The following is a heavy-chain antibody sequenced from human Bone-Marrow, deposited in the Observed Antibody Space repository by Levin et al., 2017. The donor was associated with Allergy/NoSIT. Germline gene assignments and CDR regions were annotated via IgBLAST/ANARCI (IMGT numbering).Heavy chain of an antibody. CDR2: INQDASEK. J-gene: IGHJ5*02. Sequence: SCAASGFTFSSRWMSWVRQAPGKGLEWVANINQDASEKYYVDSVKGRFTISRDNAKNSLSLQMNSLRAEDTAVYYCARDTAAAAGNTLGWFDPWGKGTLVSVSS. CDR1: GFTFSSRW. D-gene: IGHD6-13*01. V-gene: IGHV3-7*01. CDR3: ARDTAAAAGNTLGWFDP.